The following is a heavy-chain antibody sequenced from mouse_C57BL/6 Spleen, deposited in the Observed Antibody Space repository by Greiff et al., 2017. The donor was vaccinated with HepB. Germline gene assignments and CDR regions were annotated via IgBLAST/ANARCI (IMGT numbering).Heavy chain of an antibody. CDR2: IYPGDGDT. CDR1: GYAFSSSW. CDR3: ARGDSNYEGFAY. D-gene: IGHD2-5*01. Sequence: VQLQQSGPELVKPGASVKISCKASGYAFSSSWMNWVKQRPGKGLEWIGRIYPGDGDTNYNGKFKGKATLTADKSSSTAYMQLSSLTSEDSAVYFCARGDSNYEGFAYWGQGTLVTVSA. J-gene: IGHJ3*01. V-gene: IGHV1-82*01.